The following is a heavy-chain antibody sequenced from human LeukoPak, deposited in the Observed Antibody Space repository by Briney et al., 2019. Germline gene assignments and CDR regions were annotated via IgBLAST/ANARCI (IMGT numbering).Heavy chain of an antibody. D-gene: IGHD3-16*01. CDR2: INTDGSST. CDR1: GFTFSSYW. CDR3: ARDFLHLGG. V-gene: IGHV3-74*01. Sequence: PGGSLRLSCAASGFTFSSYWMHWVRQAPGRGLVWISRINTDGSSTSYVDSVKGRFTISRDNAKNTLYLQMNSLRAEDTAVYYCARDFLHLGGWGQGTMVTVSS. J-gene: IGHJ3*01.